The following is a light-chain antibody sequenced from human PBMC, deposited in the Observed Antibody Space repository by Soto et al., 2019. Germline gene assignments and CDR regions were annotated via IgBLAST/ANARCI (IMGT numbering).Light chain of an antibody. V-gene: IGLV1-40*01. CDR3: QSSDSSLSGWV. CDR1: RSNIGAGYD. CDR2: GDN. J-gene: IGLJ2*01. Sequence: QSVLTQPPSVAGSPGQRLTISCTGSRSNIGAGYDVHWYQHLPGAAPKLLIHGDNNRPSGVPDRFYGSKSGTSASLAIAGVQAEDEADYYCQSSDSSLSGWVFGGGTKVTVL.